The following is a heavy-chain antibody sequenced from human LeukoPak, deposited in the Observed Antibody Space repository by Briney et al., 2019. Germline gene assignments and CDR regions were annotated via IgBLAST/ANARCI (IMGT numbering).Heavy chain of an antibody. D-gene: IGHD3-10*01. J-gene: IGHJ4*01. CDR3: ARDFAMVRVFDF. V-gene: IGHV1-18*01. CDR1: GYDLNTYA. CDR2: ISSYNGKT. Sequence: GASVKVSCKASGYDLNTYAFSWVRQAPGQGLEWMGWISSYNGKTENAKNFRGRVTLTTDISTGTAYIELRGLTSDDTAVYYCARDFAMVRVFDFWGQGTLVTVSS.